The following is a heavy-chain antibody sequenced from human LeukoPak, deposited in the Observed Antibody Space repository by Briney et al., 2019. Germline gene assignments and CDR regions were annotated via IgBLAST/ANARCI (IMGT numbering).Heavy chain of an antibody. J-gene: IGHJ6*03. Sequence: ASVKVSCKASGYPFTSYDINWVRQATGQGLEWMGWMNPNSGNTGYAQKFQGRVTMTRNTSISTAYMELSSLRSEDTAVYYCARGPWRDYYGSGSYSYYYYYMDVWGKGTTVTVSS. CDR1: GYPFTSYD. V-gene: IGHV1-8*01. D-gene: IGHD3-10*01. CDR2: MNPNSGNT. CDR3: ARGPWRDYYGSGSYSYYYYYMDV.